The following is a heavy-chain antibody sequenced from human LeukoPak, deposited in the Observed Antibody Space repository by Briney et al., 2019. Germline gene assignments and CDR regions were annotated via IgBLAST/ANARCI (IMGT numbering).Heavy chain of an antibody. CDR3: TTGRAIVGAVDAFDI. Sequence: PGGSLRLSCAASGFTFSNAWMSWVRQAPGKGLEWVGRIKSKTDGGTTDYAAPVKGRFTISRDDSKNTLYLQMNSLKTEDTAVYYCTTGRAIVGAVDAFDIWGQGTMVTVSS. D-gene: IGHD1-26*01. J-gene: IGHJ3*02. CDR1: GFTFSNAW. CDR2: IKSKTDGGTT. V-gene: IGHV3-15*01.